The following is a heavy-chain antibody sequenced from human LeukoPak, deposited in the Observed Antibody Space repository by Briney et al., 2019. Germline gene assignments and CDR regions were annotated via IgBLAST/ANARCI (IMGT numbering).Heavy chain of an antibody. J-gene: IGHJ4*02. Sequence: GGSLRLSCAASGFTFSSYAMTWVRQAPGKGLEWVSAISGSGSTTYYADSVKGRFTISRDNSKNTLYLQMNSLRAEDTAVYYCAKDPSSGWYLLFDYWGQGTLVTVSS. CDR2: ISGSGSTT. CDR1: GFTFSSYA. CDR3: AKDPSSGWYLLFDY. D-gene: IGHD6-19*01. V-gene: IGHV3-23*01.